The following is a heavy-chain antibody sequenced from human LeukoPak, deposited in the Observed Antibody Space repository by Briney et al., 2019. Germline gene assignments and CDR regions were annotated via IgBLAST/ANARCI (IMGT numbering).Heavy chain of an antibody. J-gene: IGHJ3*02. Sequence: PSQTLSLTCTVSGASITGGSYYWTWIRQPAGKGLEWIGRIYTSGITTYNPSLKSRVTMSLGRQFSLTLSSVTAADTAVYFCARQSLPGAFDIWGHGTVVTVSS. CDR2: IYTSGIT. CDR1: GASITGGSYY. D-gene: IGHD3-10*01. CDR3: ARQSLPGAFDI. V-gene: IGHV4-61*02.